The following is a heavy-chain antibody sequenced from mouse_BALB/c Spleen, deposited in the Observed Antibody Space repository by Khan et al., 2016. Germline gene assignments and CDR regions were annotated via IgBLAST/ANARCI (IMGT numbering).Heavy chain of an antibody. J-gene: IGHJ2*01. CDR1: GYSITSDYA. V-gene: IGHV3-2*02. D-gene: IGHD2-4*01. Sequence: EVQLQESGPGLVKPSQSLSLTCTVTGYSITSDYAWNWIRQFPGNKLEWMGYISYSDSTNYNPSLKSRISITRDTSKNQFFLQLNSVTTEDTATYYCARGMITTFDYLGQGTTRTVSS. CDR2: ISYSDST. CDR3: ARGMITTFDY.